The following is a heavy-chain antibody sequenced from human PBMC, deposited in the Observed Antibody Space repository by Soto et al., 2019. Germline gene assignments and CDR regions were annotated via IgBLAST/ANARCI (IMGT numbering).Heavy chain of an antibody. J-gene: IGHJ4*02. V-gene: IGHV1-3*01. CDR2: INAGNGNT. D-gene: IGHD5-18*01. CDR3: ARDPGYSYGYN. CDR1: GYTFISYA. Sequence: QVQLVQSGAEVKKPGASVKVSCKASGYTFISYAMNWVRQAPGQRLEWMGCINAGNGNTKYSQKFQGRVTITRDTSASTGYMELSSLRSEDTAVYYCARDPGYSYGYNWGQGTLVTVSS.